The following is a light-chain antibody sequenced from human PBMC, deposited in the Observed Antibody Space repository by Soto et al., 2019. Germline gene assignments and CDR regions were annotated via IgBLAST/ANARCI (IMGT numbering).Light chain of an antibody. CDR1: QSVSSSY. Sequence: EIVLTQSPGTLSLSPGERATLSCRASQSVSSSYLAWYQQKPGQAPRLLIYGASSRATGIPDRFSGSGSGTDFTLTISRLEPEDFAVYYCQQYGSSPRMARMYTFGQGTKLEIK. J-gene: IGKJ2*01. CDR2: GAS. CDR3: QQYGSSPRMARMYT. V-gene: IGKV3-20*01.